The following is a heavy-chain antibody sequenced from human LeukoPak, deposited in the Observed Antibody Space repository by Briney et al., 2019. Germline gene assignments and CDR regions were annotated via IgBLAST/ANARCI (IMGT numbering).Heavy chain of an antibody. CDR2: IYYSGST. CDR1: GGSISSNSYY. J-gene: IGHJ5*02. D-gene: IGHD6-19*01. Sequence: PSETLSLTCAVSGGSISSNSYYWGWIRQPPGKGLEWIGSIYYSGSTYYNPSLKSRVTISVDTSKNQFSLKLSSVTAADTAVHYCARACPGWGSSGWYYWFDPWGQGTLVTVSS. CDR3: ARACPGWGSSGWYYWFDP. V-gene: IGHV4-39*01.